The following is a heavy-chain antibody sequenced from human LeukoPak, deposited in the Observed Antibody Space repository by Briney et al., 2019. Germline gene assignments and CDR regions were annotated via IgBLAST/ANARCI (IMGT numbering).Heavy chain of an antibody. CDR1: GGSISGYY. CDR2: IYYSGST. V-gene: IGHV4-59*01. Sequence: KSSETLSLTCTVSGGSISGYYRSWIRQPPGKGLEWIGYIYYSGSTNSNPSLKSRVTISVDTSRNQFSLKLSSVTAADTAVYYCARYYCPNGVCQGFDYWAREPWSPSPQ. D-gene: IGHD2-8*01. CDR3: ARYYCPNGVCQGFDY. J-gene: IGHJ4*02.